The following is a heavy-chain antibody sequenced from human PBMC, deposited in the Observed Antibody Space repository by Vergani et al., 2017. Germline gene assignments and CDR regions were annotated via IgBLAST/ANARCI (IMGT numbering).Heavy chain of an antibody. V-gene: IGHV4-38-2*02. Sequence: QIQLQESGPGLVKPSETLSLTCSVSGHSLSRGFYWAWIRQTPEKGLEWIGGMFHTGEASNSPSLQSRVAFSMDTSKNQFSLQLTSVTAADTAVYFCGVIMVRSPRPDNWFDSWGRGTLVTVSS. CDR3: GVIMVRSPRPDNWFDS. D-gene: IGHD3-16*02. CDR1: GHSLSRGFY. J-gene: IGHJ5*01. CDR2: MFHTGEA.